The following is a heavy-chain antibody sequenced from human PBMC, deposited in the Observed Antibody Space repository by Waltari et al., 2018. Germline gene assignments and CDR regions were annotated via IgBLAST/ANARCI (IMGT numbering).Heavy chain of an antibody. CDR3: ARRGIGYCSGGSCYSAYYYYGMDV. CDR1: GGSFSGYY. J-gene: IGHJ6*02. D-gene: IGHD2-15*01. CDR2: INHSGST. Sequence: QVQLQQWGAGLLKPSETLSLTCAVYGGSFSGYYWRWIRQPPGKGLEWFGEINHSGSTNYNPSLKSRVTISVDTSKNQFSLKLSSVTAADTAVYYCARRGIGYCSGGSCYSAYYYYGMDVWGQGTTVTVSS. V-gene: IGHV4-34*01.